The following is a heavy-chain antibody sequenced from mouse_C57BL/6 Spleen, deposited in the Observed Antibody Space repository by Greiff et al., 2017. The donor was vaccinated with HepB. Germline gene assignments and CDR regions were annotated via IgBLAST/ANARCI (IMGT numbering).Heavy chain of an antibody. J-gene: IGHJ4*01. V-gene: IGHV1-81*01. CDR3: ARYDGNDLYAMDY. CDR1: GYTFTSYG. CDR2: IYPRSGNT. Sequence: VQLQESGAELARPGASVKLSCKASGYTFTSYGISWVKQRTGQGLEWIGEIYPRSGNTYYNEKFKGKATLTADKSSSTAYTELRSRTSEDAAVYCCARYDGNDLYAMDYWGQGTSVTVSS. D-gene: IGHD2-2*01.